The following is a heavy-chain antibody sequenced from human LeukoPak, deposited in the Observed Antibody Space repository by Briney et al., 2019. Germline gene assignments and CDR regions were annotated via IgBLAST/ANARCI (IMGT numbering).Heavy chain of an antibody. V-gene: IGHV5-51*01. D-gene: IGHD3-10*01. CDR2: IYPGDSDT. CDR3: ARLYGSGSYPYKPWGY. J-gene: IGHJ4*02. CDR1: GYSFTNYW. Sequence: GESLKISCKGSGYSFTNYWIGWVRQMPGKGLGWVGIIYPGDSDTRYTPSFQGQATISADKSISSAYRQWSSLKASDTAMYYCARLYGSGSYPYKPWGYWGQGTLVTVSS.